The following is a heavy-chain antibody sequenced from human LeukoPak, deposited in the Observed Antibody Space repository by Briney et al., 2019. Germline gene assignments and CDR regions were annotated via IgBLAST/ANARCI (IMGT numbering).Heavy chain of an antibody. Sequence: SRTLSLTCAISGDSVSSNSVTWNWIRQSPSRGLEWLGRTYYRSTWYNDYAVSVRGRITVNPDTSKNQFSLHLNSVTPEDTAVYYCARRLTQYDCFDPWGQGILVAVSS. CDR3: ARRLTQYDCFDP. CDR2: TYYRSTWYN. J-gene: IGHJ5*02. V-gene: IGHV6-1*01. CDR1: GDSVSSNSVT. D-gene: IGHD2-2*01.